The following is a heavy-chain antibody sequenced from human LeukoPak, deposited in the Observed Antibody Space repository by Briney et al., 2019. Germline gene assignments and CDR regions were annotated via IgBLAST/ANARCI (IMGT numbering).Heavy chain of an antibody. D-gene: IGHD3-22*01. V-gene: IGHV4-39*07. J-gene: IGHJ3*02. Sequence: SETLSLTCTVSGGSISSSSYYWGWIRQPPGKGLEWIGSIYYSGSTYYNPSLKSRVTISVDTSKNQFSLKLSSVTAADTAVYYCARDVYYYDSSGRNEVFDIWGQGTMVTVSS. CDR2: IYYSGST. CDR3: ARDVYYYDSSGRNEVFDI. CDR1: GGSISSSSYY.